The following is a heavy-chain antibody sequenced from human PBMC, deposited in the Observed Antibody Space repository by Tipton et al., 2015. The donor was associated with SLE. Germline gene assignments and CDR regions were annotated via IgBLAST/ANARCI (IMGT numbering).Heavy chain of an antibody. D-gene: IGHD3-9*01. J-gene: IGHJ5*01. CDR1: GDSISVSF. Sequence: TLSLTCTVSGDSISVSFWIWVRQPAGKGLEWIGRIYTNRDFNYNPSLKSRVSMSVDTSNSQFSLELTSVTVADTAVYYCARGDDILTDNWFNSWGQGTLVTVSS. CDR3: ARGDDILTDNWFNS. V-gene: IGHV4-4*07. CDR2: IYTNRDF.